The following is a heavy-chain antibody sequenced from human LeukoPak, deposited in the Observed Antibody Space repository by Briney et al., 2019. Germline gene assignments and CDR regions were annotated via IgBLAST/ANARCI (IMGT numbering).Heavy chain of an antibody. Sequence: GGSLRLSCAASGFTFSSYAMHWVRQAPGKGLEWVAVISYDGSNKYYADSVKGRFTISRDNSKNTLYLQMNSLRAEDTAVYYCARGIAVAAPFDYWGQGTLVTVSS. J-gene: IGHJ4*02. CDR1: GFTFSSYA. CDR2: ISYDGSNK. V-gene: IGHV3-30*04. D-gene: IGHD6-19*01. CDR3: ARGIAVAAPFDY.